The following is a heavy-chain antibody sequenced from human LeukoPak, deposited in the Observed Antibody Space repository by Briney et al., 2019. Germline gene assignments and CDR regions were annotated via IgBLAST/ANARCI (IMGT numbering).Heavy chain of an antibody. V-gene: IGHV4-59*08. CDR2: IYYSGST. J-gene: IGHJ3*02. D-gene: IGHD1-26*01. CDR1: GGSISSYY. Sequence: PSETLSLTCTVSGGSISSYYWSWIRQPPGKGLEWIGYIYYSGSTNYNPSLKSRVTISVDTSKNQFSLKLSSVTAADTAVYYCARLVRGSVGAFDIWGQGTMVTVSS. CDR3: ARLVRGSVGAFDI.